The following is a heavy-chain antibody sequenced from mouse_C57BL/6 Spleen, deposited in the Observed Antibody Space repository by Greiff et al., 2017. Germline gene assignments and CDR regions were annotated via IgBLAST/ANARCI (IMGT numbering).Heavy chain of an antibody. Sequence: QVQLQQPGAELVKPGASVKLSCKASGYTFTSYWMQWVKQRPGQGLEWIGEIDPSDSYTNYNQKFKGKATLTVDTSSSTAYMQLRSLTSEDSAVYYCARKDGYDGFDYWGQGTTLTVSS. J-gene: IGHJ2*01. CDR1: GYTFTSYW. V-gene: IGHV1-50*01. CDR2: IDPSDSYT. CDR3: ARKDGYDGFDY. D-gene: IGHD2-2*01.